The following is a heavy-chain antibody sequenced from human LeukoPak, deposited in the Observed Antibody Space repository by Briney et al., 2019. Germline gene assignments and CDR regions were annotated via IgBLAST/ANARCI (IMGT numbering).Heavy chain of an antibody. CDR2: INHSGST. CDR1: GGSFSGYY. J-gene: IGHJ4*02. Sequence: PSETLSLTCAVYGGSFSGYYWSWIRQPPGKGLEWIGEINHSGSTNYNPSLKSRVTISVDTSKNQFSLKLSSVTAADTAVYYCRGGDSLDFDYWGQGTLVTVSS. D-gene: IGHD2-21*02. V-gene: IGHV4-34*01. CDR3: RGGDSLDFDY.